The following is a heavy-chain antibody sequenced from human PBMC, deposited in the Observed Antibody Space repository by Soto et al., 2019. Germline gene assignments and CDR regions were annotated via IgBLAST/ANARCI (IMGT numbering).Heavy chain of an antibody. V-gene: IGHV4-39*02. Sequence: SETLSLTCSVSGASISNHIYYWGWFRHPPGKGLECIGKIYSSGSSYYSTSLESRVTISVDSSKNQFSLKLSSVTAADTAVYYCARGITMIVVVQRDAPGKYYFDSWGQGTLVTVSS. CDR1: GASISNHIYY. D-gene: IGHD3-22*01. CDR2: IYSSGSS. CDR3: ARGITMIVVVQRDAPGKYYFDS. J-gene: IGHJ4*02.